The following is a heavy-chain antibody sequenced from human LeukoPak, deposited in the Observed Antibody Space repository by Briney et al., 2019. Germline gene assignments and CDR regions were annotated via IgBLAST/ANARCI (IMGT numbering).Heavy chain of an antibody. CDR2: FVPGDGET. CDR3: AAGGVYDLFDY. Sequence: ASVKVSCKVSGYTLSDLSMHWVRQAPGKGLEWMGGFVPGDGETIYTQKFQGRVTMTEDTSTDTAYMELSSLRSEDTAVYYCAAGGVYDLFDYWGQGTLVTVSS. V-gene: IGHV1-24*01. D-gene: IGHD5/OR15-5a*01. J-gene: IGHJ4*02. CDR1: GYTLSDLS.